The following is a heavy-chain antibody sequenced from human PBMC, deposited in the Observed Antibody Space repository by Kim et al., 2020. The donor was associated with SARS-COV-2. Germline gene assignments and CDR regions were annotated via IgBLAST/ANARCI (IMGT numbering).Heavy chain of an antibody. J-gene: IGHJ6*02. D-gene: IGHD3-9*01. CDR3: ARDRRLTIFCGEVYYYGMDV. V-gene: IGHV3-74*01. Sequence: GGSLRLSCAASGFTFSSYWMHWVRQAPGKGLVWVSRINSDGSSTSYADSVKGRFTISRDNAKNTLYLQMNSLRAEDTAVYYCARDRRLTIFCGEVYYYGMDVWGQGTTVTVSS. CDR2: INSDGSST. CDR1: GFTFSSYW.